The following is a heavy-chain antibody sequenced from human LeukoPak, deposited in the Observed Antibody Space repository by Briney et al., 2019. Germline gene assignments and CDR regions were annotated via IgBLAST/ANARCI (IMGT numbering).Heavy chain of an antibody. V-gene: IGHV1-69*05. CDR2: IIPIFGTA. CDR1: GGTFSSYA. J-gene: IGHJ3*02. Sequence: ASVKVSCKASGGTFSSYAISWVRQAPGQGLEWMGGIIPIFGTANYAQKFQGRATITTDESTSTAYMELSSLRSEDTAVYYCASSGRGVIITDAFDIWGQGTMVTVSS. D-gene: IGHD3-10*01. CDR3: ASSGRGVIITDAFDI.